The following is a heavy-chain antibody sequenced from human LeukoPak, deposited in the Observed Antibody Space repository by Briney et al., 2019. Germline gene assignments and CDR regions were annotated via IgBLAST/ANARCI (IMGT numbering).Heavy chain of an antibody. CDR1: GFTFSTYF. Sequence: GGSLRLSCAASGFTFSTYFMHWVRQAPGKGLEWVADIASDGSHTFYVESVKGRFTISRDNSKNTLYLHMNSLRAEDTAVHFCARERQDTILHSGAFDIWGQGTMVTVSS. D-gene: IGHD2-21*01. CDR3: ARERQDTILHSGAFDI. CDR2: IASDGSHT. V-gene: IGHV3-30-3*01. J-gene: IGHJ3*02.